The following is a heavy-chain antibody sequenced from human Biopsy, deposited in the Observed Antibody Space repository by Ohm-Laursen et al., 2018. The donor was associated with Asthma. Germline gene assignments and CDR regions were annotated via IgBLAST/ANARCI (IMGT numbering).Heavy chain of an antibody. J-gene: IGHJ4*02. V-gene: IGHV4-39*01. D-gene: IGHD2-2*01. Sequence: SETLSLTCTVSGASITSSAYHGGWIRQPPGKGLEWIGSMYYGETTYYSPSLKSRVTISVDTSKNQFSLILSSVTAADTAVYYCARHDHRWDTYADFWGQGTLVTVSS. CDR2: MYYGETT. CDR1: GASITSSAYH. CDR3: ARHDHRWDTYADF.